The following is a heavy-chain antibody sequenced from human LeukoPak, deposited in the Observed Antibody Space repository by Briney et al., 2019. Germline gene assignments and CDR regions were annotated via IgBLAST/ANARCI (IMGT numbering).Heavy chain of an antibody. V-gene: IGHV3-30*03. J-gene: IGHJ6*03. D-gene: IGHD2-8*01. CDR2: ISYDGSNK. CDR3: ARGTWAYCMDV. Sequence: GGSLRLSCAASGFTFSFYGMHWVRQAPGKGLEWMAVISYDGSNKYYADSVKGRFTISRDNSKNTLYLQMNSLRAEDTAVYYCARGTWAYCMDVWGKGTTVTISS. CDR1: GFTFSFYG.